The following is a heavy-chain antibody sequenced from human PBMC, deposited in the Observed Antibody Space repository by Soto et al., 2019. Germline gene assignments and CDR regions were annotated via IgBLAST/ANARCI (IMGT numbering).Heavy chain of an antibody. CDR1: GYTFTSCY. CDR2: MNPNSGNT. CDR3: ARVYVPYSSSWYWFDP. J-gene: IGHJ5*02. V-gene: IGHV1-8*01. Sequence: ASVNVSCKPSGYTFTSCYINWVRQATGQGIEWMGWMNPNSGNTGYAQKFQGRVTMTRNTSISTAYMELSSLRSEDTAVYYCARVYVPYSSSWYWFDPWGQGTLVTVSS. D-gene: IGHD6-13*01.